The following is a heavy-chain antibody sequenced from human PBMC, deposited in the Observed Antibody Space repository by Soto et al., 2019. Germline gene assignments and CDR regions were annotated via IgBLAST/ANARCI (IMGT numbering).Heavy chain of an antibody. V-gene: IGHV4-59*08. D-gene: IGHD2-15*01. CDR1: GGSISSYY. J-gene: IGHJ6*03. Sequence: PSETLSLTCTVSGGSISSYYWSWIRQPPGKGLEWIGYIYYSGSTNYNPSLKSRVTISVDTSKNQFSLKLSSVTAADTAVYYCARQTWSRYCSGGSCYSEYYYYMDVWGKGTTVTVSS. CDR3: ARQTWSRYCSGGSCYSEYYYYMDV. CDR2: IYYSGST.